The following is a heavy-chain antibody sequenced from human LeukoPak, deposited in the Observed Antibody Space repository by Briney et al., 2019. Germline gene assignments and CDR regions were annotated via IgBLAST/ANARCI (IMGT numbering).Heavy chain of an antibody. CDR1: GGSISSYY. Sequence: ETLSLTCTVSGGSISSYYWSWIRQPPGKGLEWVSTITKSGDSTYYVDSVKGRFTISRDNSKNTLYLQMNSLRAEDTAKYYCTKDYCGKFCSAVWGQGTTVTVSS. D-gene: IGHD3-9*01. V-gene: IGHV3-23*01. CDR2: ITKSGDST. J-gene: IGHJ6*02. CDR3: TKDYCGKFCSAV.